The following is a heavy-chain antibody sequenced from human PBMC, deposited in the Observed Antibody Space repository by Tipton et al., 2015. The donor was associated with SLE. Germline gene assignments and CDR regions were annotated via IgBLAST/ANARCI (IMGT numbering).Heavy chain of an antibody. CDR2: VDTSGSV. CDR3: ARGKTRVEY. Sequence: TLSLTCTVSGGSISTYYWNWIRQPAGKGLELIGRVDTSGSVKFNPTLKSRVTISVDTSKNQVSLKLNSVTAADTAVYYCARGKTRVEYWGQGTLVTVSS. V-gene: IGHV4-4*07. CDR1: GGSISTYY. J-gene: IGHJ4*02. D-gene: IGHD1-14*01.